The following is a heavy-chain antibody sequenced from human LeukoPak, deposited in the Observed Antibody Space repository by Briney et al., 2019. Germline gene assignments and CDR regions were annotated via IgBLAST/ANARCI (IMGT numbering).Heavy chain of an antibody. CDR2: INPNSGGT. D-gene: IGHD3-10*01. V-gene: IGHV1-2*02. J-gene: IGHJ4*02. CDR1: GYIFNGYY. CDR3: ARAVFLGVIGFD. Sequence: ASVKVSCKASGYIFNGYYMHWVRQAPGQGLEWMGWINPNSGGTNYAQKFQGRVTMTRDTSISTAYMELGRLRSDDTAVYYCARAVFLGVIGFDWGQGTMVSVPS.